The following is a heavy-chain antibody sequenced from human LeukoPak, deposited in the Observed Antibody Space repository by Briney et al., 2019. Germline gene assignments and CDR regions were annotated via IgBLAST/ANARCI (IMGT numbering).Heavy chain of an antibody. D-gene: IGHD6-19*01. CDR1: GDFITAYY. V-gene: IGHV3-7*03. J-gene: IGHJ4*02. CDR3: AKAGGSSSAWFGF. CDR2: IKQDGSES. Sequence: PSETLSLTCTVSGDFITAYYWSWIRQAPGKGLEWVANIKQDGSESYYVDSVNGRFTISRDNAKNSLYLQMNSLRAEDTAVYYCAKAGGSSSAWFGFWGQGTLVTVSS.